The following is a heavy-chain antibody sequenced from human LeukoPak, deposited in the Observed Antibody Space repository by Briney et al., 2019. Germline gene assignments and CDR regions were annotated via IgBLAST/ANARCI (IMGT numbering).Heavy chain of an antibody. CDR2: IRYDGSNK. CDR1: GFTFSNYE. V-gene: IGHV3-30*02. CDR3: AKEGDYYYYYMDV. J-gene: IGHJ6*03. D-gene: IGHD1-26*01. Sequence: PGGSLRLSCATSGFTFSNYEMNWVRQAPGKGLEWVAFIRYDGSNKYYADSVKGRFTISRDNSKNTLYLQMNSLRAEDTAVYYCAKEGDYYYYYMDVWGKGTTVTVSS.